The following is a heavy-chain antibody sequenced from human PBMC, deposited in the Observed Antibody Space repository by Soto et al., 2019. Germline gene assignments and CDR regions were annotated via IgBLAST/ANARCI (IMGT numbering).Heavy chain of an antibody. CDR2: ISYDGSNK. V-gene: IGHV3-30-3*01. D-gene: IGHD2-15*01. Sequence: GGSLRLSCAASGFTFSSYAMHWVRQAPGKGLEWVAVISYDGSNKYYADSVKGRFTISRDNSKNTLYLQMNSLRAEDTAVYYCARDVVVVAATLDYWGQGTLVTVSS. CDR3: ARDVVVVAATLDY. J-gene: IGHJ4*02. CDR1: GFTFSSYA.